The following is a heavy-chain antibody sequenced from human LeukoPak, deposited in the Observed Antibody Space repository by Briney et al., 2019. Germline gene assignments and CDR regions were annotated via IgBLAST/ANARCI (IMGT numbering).Heavy chain of an antibody. D-gene: IGHD6-13*01. J-gene: IGHJ4*02. CDR2: IGPDGGTT. Sequence: PGGSLRLSCAASGFTFYSFGMHWVRQAPGKGLEYVSGIGPDGGTTYYANSVKGRFTISRDNSKYMLYLQMGSLTADDMAVYYCARGGQLTDYWGQGTLVTVSS. CDR1: GFTFYSFG. V-gene: IGHV3-64*01. CDR3: ARGGQLTDY.